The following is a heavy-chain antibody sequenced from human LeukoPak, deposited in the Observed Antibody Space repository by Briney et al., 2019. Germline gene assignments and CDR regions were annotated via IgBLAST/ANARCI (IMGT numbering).Heavy chain of an antibody. J-gene: IGHJ4*02. V-gene: IGHV3-23*01. D-gene: IGHD6-13*01. CDR1: GFTFSSYA. CDR3: AKDRTGSSSLFDY. CDR2: ISGSGGST. Sequence: GGSLRLSCAASGFTFSSYAMTWVRQAPGKGLEWVSGISGSGGSTYYADSVKGRFTISRDNSKNTLYLQMNSLRAEDTAVYYCAKDRTGSSSLFDYWGQGTLVTVSS.